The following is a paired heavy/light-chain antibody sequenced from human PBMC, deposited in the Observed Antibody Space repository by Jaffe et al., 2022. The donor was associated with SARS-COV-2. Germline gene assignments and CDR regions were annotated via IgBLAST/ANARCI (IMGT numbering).Heavy chain of an antibody. CDR2: LSAGNGNT. CDR3: ARATGDV. Sequence: QVQVVQSGAEVKKPGASVKVSCESSGYTFSSYDMHWVRQVPGQRPEWMGWLSAGNGNTKYSQKFQGRVTITRDTSATTAYMELSSLTSEDTAVYYCARATGDVWGQGTTVTVSS. V-gene: IGHV1-3*01. D-gene: IGHD5-12*01. J-gene: IGHJ6*02. CDR1: GYTFSSYD.
Light chain of an antibody. CDR1: QSVFYSSNNNNY. V-gene: IGKV4-1*01. J-gene: IGKJ1*01. CDR2: WAS. Sequence: DIVMTQSPDSLAVSLGERATINCKSSQSVFYSSNNNNYLAWYQQKPGQSPTLLIYWASTRESGVPDRFRGSGSGTDFTLTISSLQAEDVAVYYCQQYYSTPWTFGQGTKVEIK. CDR3: QQYYSTPWT.